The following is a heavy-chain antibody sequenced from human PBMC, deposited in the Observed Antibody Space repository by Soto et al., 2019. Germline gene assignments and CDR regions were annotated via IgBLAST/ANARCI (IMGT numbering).Heavy chain of an antibody. J-gene: IGHJ6*02. Sequence: PSETLSLTXAVSGYSISSGYYWGWIRQPPGKGLEWIGSIYHSGSTYYNPSLKSRVTISVDTSKNQFSLKLSSVTAADTAVYYCARDSPGAAAGRPRPYYYYGMDVWGQGTTVTVSS. CDR2: IYHSGST. CDR1: GYSISSGYY. CDR3: ARDSPGAAAGRPRPYYYYGMDV. D-gene: IGHD6-13*01. V-gene: IGHV4-38-2*02.